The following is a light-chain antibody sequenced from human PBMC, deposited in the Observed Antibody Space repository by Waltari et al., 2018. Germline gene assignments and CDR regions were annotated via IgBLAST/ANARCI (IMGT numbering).Light chain of an antibody. CDR1: QSISSR. V-gene: IGKV1-5*03. J-gene: IGKJ1*01. CDR3: QQYDSYSPWT. Sequence: DIQMTQSPSTLSASVGDRVTITCRASQSISSRLAWYQQKPGKAPKVLIYKASSLESGVPSRFSGSGSGTEFTLTISSLQPDDFATYYCQQYDSYSPWTFGQGTKVEIK. CDR2: KAS.